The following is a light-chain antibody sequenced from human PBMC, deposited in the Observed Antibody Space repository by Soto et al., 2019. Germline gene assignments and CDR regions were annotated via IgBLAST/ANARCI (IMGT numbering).Light chain of an antibody. V-gene: IGKV1-5*03. J-gene: IGKJ1*01. CDR3: QQYSSYSLT. Sequence: DIQMTQSPSTLSGSVGDRVTITCRAGQTISSWLAWYQQKPGKAPKLLIYKASTLKSGVPSRFSGSGSATEFTLTISRLQPDDFATYYCQQYSSYSLTFGQGTKVDIK. CDR1: QTISSW. CDR2: KAS.